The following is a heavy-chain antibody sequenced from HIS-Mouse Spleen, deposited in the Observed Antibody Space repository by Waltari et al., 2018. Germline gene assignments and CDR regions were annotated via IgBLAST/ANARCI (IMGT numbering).Heavy chain of an antibody. D-gene: IGHD6-19*01. CDR2: ISYDGSNK. V-gene: IGHV3-30*18. CDR1: AFTSSSYG. J-gene: IGHJ4*02. Sequence: QVQLVESGGGVVQPGRSLRLSCAASAFTSSSYGMHWVRQAPGKGLEWVAVISYDGSNKYYADSVKGRFTISRDNSKNTLYLQMNSLRAEDTAVYYCAKASSGWLDYWGQGTLVTVSS. CDR3: AKASSGWLDY.